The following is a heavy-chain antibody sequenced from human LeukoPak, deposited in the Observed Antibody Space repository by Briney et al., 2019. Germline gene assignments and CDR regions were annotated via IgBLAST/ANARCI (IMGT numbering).Heavy chain of an antibody. Sequence: PGGSLRLSCTGSGFTFSDYEMNWVRQAPGKGLEWISYISNSGSIIYYADSVKGRFTISRDNAKSSLFLQMHSLRAEDTAVYYCARGPSVGSGWSPDYWGQGTLVTVSS. CDR2: ISNSGSII. D-gene: IGHD6-19*01. V-gene: IGHV3-48*03. CDR1: GFTFSDYE. CDR3: ARGPSVGSGWSPDY. J-gene: IGHJ4*02.